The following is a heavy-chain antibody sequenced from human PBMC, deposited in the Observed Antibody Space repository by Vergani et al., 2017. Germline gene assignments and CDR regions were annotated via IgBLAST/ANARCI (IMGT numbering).Heavy chain of an antibody. CDR2: IYPGDSDT. V-gene: IGHV5-51*03. J-gene: IGHJ4*02. CDR1: GYSFTSYW. CDR3: ARGTKGLVRYYYFDY. Sequence: EVQLVQSGAEVKKPGESLKISCKGSGYSFTSYWIGWVRQMPGKGLEWMGIIYPGDSDTRYSPSFQGQFTISADKSISTAYLQWSSPKASDTAMYYCARGTKGLVRYYYFDYWGQGTLVTVSS. D-gene: IGHD3-9*01.